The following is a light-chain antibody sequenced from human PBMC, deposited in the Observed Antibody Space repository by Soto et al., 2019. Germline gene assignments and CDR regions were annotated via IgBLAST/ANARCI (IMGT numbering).Light chain of an antibody. CDR1: QSVSSSC. Sequence: EIVLTQSPGTLSLSPGERATLSCRASQSVSSSCLAWYQQRPGQAPRLLIYGASSRATAIPDRFSGSGSGTDFTLTISRLEPEDFEVYYCQWSDNSPPIFTFRPGTKVDIK. CDR2: GAS. J-gene: IGKJ3*01. V-gene: IGKV3-20*01. CDR3: QWSDNSPPIFT.